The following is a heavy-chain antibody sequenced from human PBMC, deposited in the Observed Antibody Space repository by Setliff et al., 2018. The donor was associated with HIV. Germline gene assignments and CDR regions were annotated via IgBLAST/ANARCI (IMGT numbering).Heavy chain of an antibody. D-gene: IGHD3-10*01. J-gene: IGHJ5*02. CDR3: ARDHVFGSRTGFDP. CDR1: GGSFSGYY. Sequence: SETLSLTCAVYGGSFSGYYWSWIRQPPGKGLEWIGEINHSGSTNYNPSLKSRVTISVDTSKNQFSLKLSAVTAADTAVYYCARDHVFGSRTGFDPWGPGILVTVSS. CDR2: INHSGST. V-gene: IGHV4-34*01.